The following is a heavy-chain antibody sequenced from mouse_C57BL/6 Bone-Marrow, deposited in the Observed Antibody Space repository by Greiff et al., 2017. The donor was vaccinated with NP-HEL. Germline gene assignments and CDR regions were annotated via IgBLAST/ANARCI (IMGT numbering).Heavy chain of an antibody. V-gene: IGHV10-3*01. CDR3: VGGEGFAY. CDR1: GFTFNTYA. Sequence: EVQVVESGGGLVQPKGSLKLSCAASGFTFNTYAMHWVRQAPGKGLEWVARIRSKRSNYATYYAVSVKDRFTISRDDSQSMLYLQMNNLKTEDTAIYYYVGGEGFAYWGQGTLVTVSA. J-gene: IGHJ3*01. CDR2: IRSKRSNYAT.